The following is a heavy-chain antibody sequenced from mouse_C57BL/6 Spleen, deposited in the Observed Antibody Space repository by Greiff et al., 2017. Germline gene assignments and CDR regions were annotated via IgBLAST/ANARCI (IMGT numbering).Heavy chain of an antibody. J-gene: IGHJ3*01. CDR2: FHPYNDDT. Sequence: VKLMESGAELVKPGASVKMSCKASGYTFTTYPIEWMKQNHGKSLEWIGNFHPYNDDTKYNEKFKGKATLTVEKSSSTVYLELSRLTSDDSAVYYCAIHYDYDGFAYWGQGTLVTVSA. D-gene: IGHD2-4*01. CDR3: AIHYDYDGFAY. V-gene: IGHV1-47*01. CDR1: GYTFTTYP.